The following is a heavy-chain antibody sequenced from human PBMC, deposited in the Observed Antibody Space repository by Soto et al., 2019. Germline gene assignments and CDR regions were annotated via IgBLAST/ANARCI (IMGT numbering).Heavy chain of an antibody. CDR2: MNPNSGNT. V-gene: IGHV1-8*01. J-gene: IGHJ2*01. CDR3: ARSTVTDWYFDL. CDR1: GYTFTSYD. Sequence: QVQLMQSGAEVKKPGASVKVSCKASGYTFTSYDINWVRQATGQGLEWMGWMNPNSGNTGYAQKFQGRVTMTRNTSISTAYMELSSLRSEDTAVYYCARSTVTDWYFDLWGRGTLVTVSS.